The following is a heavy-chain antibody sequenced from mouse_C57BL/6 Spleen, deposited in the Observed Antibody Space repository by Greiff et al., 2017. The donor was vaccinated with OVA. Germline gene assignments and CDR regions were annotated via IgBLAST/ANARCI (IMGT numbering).Heavy chain of an antibody. D-gene: IGHD2-4*01. V-gene: IGHV1-69*01. CDR2: IDPSDSYT. CDR1: GYTFTSYW. CDR3: ARQGYYDYAMDY. Sequence: QVQLQQPGAELVMPGASVKLSCKASGYTFTSYWLHWVKQRPGQGLEWIGEIDPSDSYTNYNQKFKGKSTLTVDKSSSTAYMQLSSLTSEDSAVYYCARQGYYDYAMDYWGQGTSVTVSS. J-gene: IGHJ4*01.